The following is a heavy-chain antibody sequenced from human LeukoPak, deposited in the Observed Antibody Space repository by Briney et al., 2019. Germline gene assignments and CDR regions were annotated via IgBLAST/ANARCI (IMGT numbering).Heavy chain of an antibody. CDR2: ITNGGSTI. CDR3: ARSIGLTGGGVDV. J-gene: IGHJ6*02. CDR1: GFTFSDYN. D-gene: IGHD3-9*01. V-gene: IGHV3-11*01. Sequence: SLRLSCAASGFTFSDYNMNWVRQAPGKGLEWVSYITNGGSTIHHADSVKGRFTISRDNAKKTLYLQMNSLRAEDTAVYYCARSIGLTGGGVDVWGQGTTVTVSS.